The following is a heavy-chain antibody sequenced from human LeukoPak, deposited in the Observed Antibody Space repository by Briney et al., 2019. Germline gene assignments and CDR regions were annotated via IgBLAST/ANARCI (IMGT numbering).Heavy chain of an antibody. Sequence: SETLSLTCTVSGGSISSSSYYWSWIRQPPGKGLEWIGYIYYSGSTNYNPSLKSRVTISVDTSENQFSLKLSSVTAADTAVYYCARGGNIVATVYYFDYWGQGTLVTVSS. CDR2: IYYSGST. CDR1: GGSISSSSYY. J-gene: IGHJ4*02. CDR3: ARGGNIVATVYYFDY. V-gene: IGHV4-61*01. D-gene: IGHD5-12*01.